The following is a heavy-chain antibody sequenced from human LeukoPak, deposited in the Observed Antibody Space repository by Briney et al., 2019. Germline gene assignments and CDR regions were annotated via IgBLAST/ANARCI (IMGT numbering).Heavy chain of an antibody. V-gene: IGHV3-48*01. Sequence: GGSLRLSCAASGFSFSSYCVNWVRQVPGKGLEWISYISNTISLIYYAESVKGRFTISRDNAKNSLHLQMNSLRAEDTAVYYCARRYCTGGSCSFDYWGQGTLVTVSS. J-gene: IGHJ4*02. CDR1: GFSFSSYC. CDR2: ISNTISLI. CDR3: ARRYCTGGSCSFDY. D-gene: IGHD2-15*01.